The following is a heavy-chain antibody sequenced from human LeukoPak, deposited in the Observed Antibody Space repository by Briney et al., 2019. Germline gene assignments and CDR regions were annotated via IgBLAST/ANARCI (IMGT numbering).Heavy chain of an antibody. J-gene: IGHJ5*02. Sequence: GASVKVSCKASGYTFTSYDINWVRQATGQGLEWMGWMNPNSGNTGYAQKFRGRVTMTRNTSISTAYMELSSLRSEDTAVYYCARITRPLRATTWFDPWGQGTLVTVSS. CDR1: GYTFTSYD. V-gene: IGHV1-8*01. CDR3: ARITRPLRATTWFDP. D-gene: IGHD5-24*01. CDR2: MNPNSGNT.